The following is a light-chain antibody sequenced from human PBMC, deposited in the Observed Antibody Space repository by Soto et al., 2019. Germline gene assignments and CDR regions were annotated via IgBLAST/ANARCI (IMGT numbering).Light chain of an antibody. Sequence: QSALTQPASASGSPGQSITISCTGTSSDVGSYNLVSWYQQHPGKAPKLMIYEVSKRPSGVSNRFSGSKSGNTASLTISGLQAEDEADYYCCSYAGSSNSFGGGTKLTVL. CDR1: SSDVGSYNL. CDR2: EVS. V-gene: IGLV2-23*02. CDR3: CSYAGSSNS. J-gene: IGLJ2*01.